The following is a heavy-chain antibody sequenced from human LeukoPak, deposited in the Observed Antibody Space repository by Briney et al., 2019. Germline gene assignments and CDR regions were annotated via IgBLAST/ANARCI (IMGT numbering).Heavy chain of an antibody. CDR1: GYTVTNYY. J-gene: IGHJ4*02. CDR2: ISPSISSR. V-gene: IGHV1-46*01. Sequence: ASVKVSCKASGYTVTNYYMHWMRQAPGQGLEWMGMISPSISSRTYAQKFQGRVTVTSDTSTSTVYMEVSSLRSEDTAIYYCARSGMWFSTNDWGQGTLVTVSS. D-gene: IGHD2-21*01. CDR3: ARSGMWFSTND.